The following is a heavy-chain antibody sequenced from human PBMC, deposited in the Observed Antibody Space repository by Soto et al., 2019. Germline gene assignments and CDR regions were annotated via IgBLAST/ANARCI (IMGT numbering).Heavy chain of an antibody. D-gene: IGHD2-15*01. CDR1: GGSFSGYY. CDR3: ARPGYCSGGSCYGH. Sequence: QVQLQQWGAGLLKPSETLSLTCAVYGGSFSGYYWSWIRQPPGKGLEWIGEINHSGSTNYNPSLKSRVTISVDTSKNQFSLKLSSVTAADTAVYYCARPGYCSGGSCYGHWGQGTLVTVSS. CDR2: INHSGST. J-gene: IGHJ4*02. V-gene: IGHV4-34*01.